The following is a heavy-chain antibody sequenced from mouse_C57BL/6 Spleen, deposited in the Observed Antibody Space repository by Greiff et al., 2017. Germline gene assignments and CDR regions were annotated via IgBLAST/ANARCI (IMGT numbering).Heavy chain of an antibody. CDR2: IYPGSGST. CDR1: GYTFTSYW. J-gene: IGHJ4*01. CDR3: ARRRYGSSLYYAMDY. V-gene: IGHV1-55*01. Sequence: VQLQQPGAELVKPGASVKMSCKASGYTFTSYWITWVKQRPGQGLEWIGDIYPGSGSTNYNEKFKSKATLTVDTSSSTAYMQLSSLTSEDSAVXYCARRRYGSSLYYAMDYWGQGTSVTVSS. D-gene: IGHD1-1*01.